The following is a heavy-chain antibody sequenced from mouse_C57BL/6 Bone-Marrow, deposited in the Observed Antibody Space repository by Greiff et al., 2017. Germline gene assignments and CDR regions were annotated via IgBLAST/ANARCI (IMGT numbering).Heavy chain of an antibody. V-gene: IGHV2-2*01. CDR3: ARKGITTVPYAMDY. D-gene: IGHD1-1*01. J-gene: IGHJ4*01. CDR2: LWSGGST. Sequence: VQVVESGPGLVQPSQSLSITCTVSGFSLTSYGVHWVRQSPGKGLEWLGVLWSGGSTDYNAAFISRLSISQDNSKSQVFIKMNRLQADDTAIYYWARKGITTVPYAMDYWGQGTSVTVSS. CDR1: GFSLTSYG.